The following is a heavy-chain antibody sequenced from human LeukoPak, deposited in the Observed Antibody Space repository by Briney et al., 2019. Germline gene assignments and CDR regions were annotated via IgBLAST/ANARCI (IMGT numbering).Heavy chain of an antibody. CDR1: GGSISSYY. CDR3: ARAPPGYCSTTSCPPDPFDY. V-gene: IGHV4-59*01. J-gene: IGHJ4*02. D-gene: IGHD2-2*01. Sequence: SETLSLTCTVSGGSISSYYWSWIRQPPGKGLQWIGYIYSSGSTNYNPSLKSRVTISVDTSKNQFSLKLTSVTAADTAVYYCARAPPGYCSTTSCPPDPFDYWGQGTLVTVSS. CDR2: IYSSGST.